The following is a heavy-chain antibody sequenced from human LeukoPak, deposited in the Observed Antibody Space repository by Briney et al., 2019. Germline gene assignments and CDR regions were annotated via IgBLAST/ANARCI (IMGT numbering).Heavy chain of an antibody. J-gene: IGHJ4*02. D-gene: IGHD6-19*01. V-gene: IGHV1-2*02. CDR1: GYTFIGYY. CDR2: INPNTGGT. CDR3: ARDQGGVAGTAFDY. Sequence: GASVKFSCKASGYTFIGYYMHWVRQVPGQGLEWMGWINPNTGGTNYAQDFQGRVTMTRDTSISTAYMELSKLRSDDTAVYYCARDQGGVAGTAFDYWGQGTLVTVSS.